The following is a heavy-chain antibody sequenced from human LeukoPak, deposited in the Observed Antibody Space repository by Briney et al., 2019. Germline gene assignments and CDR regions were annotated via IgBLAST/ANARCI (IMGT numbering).Heavy chain of an antibody. CDR3: ARAGARYSYGNYFDY. V-gene: IGHV4-38-2*02. Sequence: SETLSLTCTVSGYSISSGYYWGWIRQPPGKGLEWIGSIYHSGSTNYNPSLKSRVTISVDTSKNQFSLKLSSVTAADTAVYYCARAGARYSYGNYFDYWGQGTLVTVSS. CDR1: GYSISSGYY. CDR2: IYHSGST. D-gene: IGHD5-18*01. J-gene: IGHJ4*02.